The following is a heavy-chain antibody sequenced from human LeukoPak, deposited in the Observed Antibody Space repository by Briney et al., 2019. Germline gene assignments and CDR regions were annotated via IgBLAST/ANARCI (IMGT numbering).Heavy chain of an antibody. D-gene: IGHD4-17*01. CDR1: GGSISSYY. CDR3: ARSTTDPYYYYYGMDV. Sequence: SETLSLTCTVSGGSISSYYWSWIRQPAGKGLEWIGRIYTSGSTNYNPSLKSRVTMSVDTSKNQFSLKLSSVTAADTAVYYCARSTTDPYYYYYGMDVWGQGTTVTVSS. J-gene: IGHJ6*02. CDR2: IYTSGST. V-gene: IGHV4-4*07.